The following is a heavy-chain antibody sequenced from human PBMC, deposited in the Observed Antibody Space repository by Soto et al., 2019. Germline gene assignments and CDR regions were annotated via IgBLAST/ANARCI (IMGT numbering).Heavy chain of an antibody. CDR1: GFTFSSYS. CDR2: ITSSGTTV. CDR3: ARGSSNWAYYFDF. J-gene: IGHJ4*02. Sequence: EVHLVESGGGLAQPGGSLRLSCAASGFTFSSYSLDWVRQAPGKGLEWVSYITSSGTTVYYADSVRGRFTISRDNAKNSLYLQMNSLRDDDPAVYYCARGSSNWAYYFDFWGQGTLVTVSS. V-gene: IGHV3-48*02. D-gene: IGHD6-13*01.